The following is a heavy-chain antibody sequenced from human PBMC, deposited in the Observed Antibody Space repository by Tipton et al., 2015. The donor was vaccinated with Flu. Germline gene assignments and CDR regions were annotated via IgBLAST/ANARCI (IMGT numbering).Heavy chain of an antibody. V-gene: IGHV4-31*03. CDR3: ARLYKSGGT. D-gene: IGHD6-19*01. Sequence: TLSLTCSVSGASISSGGYYWSWIRQHPGKGLEWIGYIHYSGSTYYNPSLRSRVTISVDTSKNQFSLNLSSLTAADTAVYYCARLYKSGGTWGQGTQVTVSS. CDR2: IHYSGST. CDR1: GASISSGGYY. J-gene: IGHJ4*02.